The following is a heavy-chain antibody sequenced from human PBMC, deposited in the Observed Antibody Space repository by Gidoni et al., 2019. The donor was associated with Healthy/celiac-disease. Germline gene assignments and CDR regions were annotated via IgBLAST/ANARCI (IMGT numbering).Heavy chain of an antibody. CDR3: ARLRVHWFDP. J-gene: IGHJ5*02. Sequence: QLQLQESGPGLVKPSETLSLTCTVSGGSISSSSYYWGWIRQPPGKGLEWIGSIYYSGSTYYNPALKSRVTISVDTSKNQFSLKLSSVTAADTAVYYCARLRVHWFDPWGQGTLVTVSS. CDR2: IYYSGST. D-gene: IGHD2-8*01. CDR1: GGSISSSSYY. V-gene: IGHV4-39*01.